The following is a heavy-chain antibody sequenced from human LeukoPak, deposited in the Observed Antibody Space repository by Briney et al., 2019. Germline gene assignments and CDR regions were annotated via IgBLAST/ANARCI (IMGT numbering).Heavy chain of an antibody. CDR3: ARGDILTGYYWVY. CDR1: GYSFTSYW. J-gene: IGHJ4*02. CDR2: VDPSDSYT. Sequence: GESLKISCKGSGYSFTSYWISWVRQMPGKGLEWMGRVDPSDSYTNYSPSFQGHVTISAGKSISTAYLRWNSLKASDTAMYYCARGDILTGYYWVYWGQGTLVTVSS. D-gene: IGHD3-9*01. V-gene: IGHV5-10-1*01.